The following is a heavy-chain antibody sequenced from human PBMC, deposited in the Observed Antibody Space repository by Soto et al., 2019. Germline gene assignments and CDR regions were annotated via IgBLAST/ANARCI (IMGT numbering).Heavy chain of an antibody. CDR3: ARDRSATVTTLGY. J-gene: IGHJ4*02. V-gene: IGHV3-30-3*01. Sequence: QVQLVESGGGVVQPGRSLRLSCAASGFTFSSYAMHWVRQAPGKGLEWVAVISYDGSNKYYADSVKGRFTISRDNSKNPLYLQMNSLRAEDTAVYYCARDRSATVTTLGYWGQGTLVTVSS. D-gene: IGHD4-17*01. CDR2: ISYDGSNK. CDR1: GFTFSSYA.